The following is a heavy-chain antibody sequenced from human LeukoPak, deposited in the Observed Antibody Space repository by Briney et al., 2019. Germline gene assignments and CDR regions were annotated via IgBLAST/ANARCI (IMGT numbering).Heavy chain of an antibody. CDR3: AKGGPSYSSSWYGGWFDP. J-gene: IGHJ5*02. Sequence: PGGSLRLSCAASGFTFSSYAMSWVRQAPGKGLKWVSTINDNGDSTYYADSVKGRFTISRDNSKNTLYLQMNSLRAEDTAVYYCAKGGPSYSSSWYGGWFDPWGQGTLVTVSS. CDR1: GFTFSSYA. CDR2: INDNGDST. D-gene: IGHD6-13*01. V-gene: IGHV3-23*01.